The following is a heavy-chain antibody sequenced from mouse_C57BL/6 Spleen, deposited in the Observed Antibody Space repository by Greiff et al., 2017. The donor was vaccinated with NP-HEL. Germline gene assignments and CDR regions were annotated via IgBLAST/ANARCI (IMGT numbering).Heavy chain of an antibody. V-gene: IGHV1-81*01. D-gene: IGHD2-4*01. Sequence: QVQLQQSGAELARPGASVKLSCKASGYTFTSYGISWVKQRTGQGLEWIGEIYPRSGNTYYNEKFKGKATLTADKSSSTAYMELRSLTSEDSAVYFCAREYDYDPYYAMDYWGQGTSVTVSS. CDR3: AREYDYDPYYAMDY. CDR2: IYPRSGNT. CDR1: GYTFTSYG. J-gene: IGHJ4*01.